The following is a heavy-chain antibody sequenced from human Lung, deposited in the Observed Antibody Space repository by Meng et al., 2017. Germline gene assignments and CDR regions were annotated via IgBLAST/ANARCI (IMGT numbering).Heavy chain of an antibody. CDR1: GGSFSDYY. CDR2: INHSGST. V-gene: IGHV4-34*01. D-gene: IGHD4-11*01. J-gene: IGHJ4*02. CDR3: ARGPTTMAHDFDY. Sequence: QVQLQEWGAGLLKPSWTLSLPCVVSGGSFSDYYWGGVRQPPGKGLEWIGEINHSGSTNYNPSLESRATISVDTSQNNLSLKLSSVTAADSAVYYCARGPTTMAHDFDYWAQGTLVTVSS.